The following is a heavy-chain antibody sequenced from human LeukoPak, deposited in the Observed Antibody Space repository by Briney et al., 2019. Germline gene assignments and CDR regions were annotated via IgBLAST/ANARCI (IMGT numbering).Heavy chain of an antibody. CDR3: ARDPLVVVAATGSYDI. V-gene: IGHV3-7*01. CDR1: GFTFSNYW. J-gene: IGHJ3*02. Sequence: PGGSLRLSCAASGFTFSNYWMSWVRQAPGKGLEWVANIKQDGSEKYYVDSVKGRFTISRDNAKNSLYLQMNSLRAEDTAVYYCARDPLVVVAATGSYDIWGQGTMVTVSS. D-gene: IGHD2-15*01. CDR2: IKQDGSEK.